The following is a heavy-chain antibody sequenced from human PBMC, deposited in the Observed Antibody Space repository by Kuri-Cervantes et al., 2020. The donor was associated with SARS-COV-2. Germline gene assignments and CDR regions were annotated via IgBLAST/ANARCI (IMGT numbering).Heavy chain of an antibody. V-gene: IGHV1-2*02. D-gene: IGHD6-6*01. J-gene: IGHJ3*02. CDR3: ARESIAARLDAFDI. Sequence: ASVKVSCKASGYTFTGYYMHWVRQAPGQGLEWMGWINPKSGGAKYAQRLQGRATMTRDTSISTAYMELSRLRSDDTAVYYCARESIAARLDAFDIWGQGTMVTVSS. CDR2: INPKSGGA. CDR1: GYTFTGYY.